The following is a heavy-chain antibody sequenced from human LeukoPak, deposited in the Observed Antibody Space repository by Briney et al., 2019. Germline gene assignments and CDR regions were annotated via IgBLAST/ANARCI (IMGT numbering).Heavy chain of an antibody. CDR3: ARDRYSSSWYGNFDY. Sequence: ASVNVSCKASGYTFTSYAMHWVRQAPGQRLEWMGWINAGNGNTKYSQKFQGRVTITRDTSASTAYMELSSLRSEDTAVYYCARDRYSSSWYGNFDYWGQGTLVTVSS. V-gene: IGHV1-3*01. CDR2: INAGNGNT. J-gene: IGHJ4*02. CDR1: GYTFTSYA. D-gene: IGHD6-13*01.